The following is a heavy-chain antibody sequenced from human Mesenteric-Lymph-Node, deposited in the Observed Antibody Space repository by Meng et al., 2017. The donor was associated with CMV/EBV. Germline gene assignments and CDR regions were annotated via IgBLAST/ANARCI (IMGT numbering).Heavy chain of an antibody. D-gene: IGHD3-22*01. V-gene: IGHV6-1*01. J-gene: IGHJ4*02. CDR3: AREPLIYYDTSGYYYYFDY. Sequence: SQTLSLTCSISGDSVSRNSAAWNWIRQSPSRGLEWLGRTYYRSKWYNDYAVSVKSRITINPDTSKNQFSQQLKSVTPEDTAVYYCAREPLIYYDTSGYYYYFDYWGQGTLVTVSS. CDR1: GDSVSRNSAA. CDR2: TYYRSKWYN.